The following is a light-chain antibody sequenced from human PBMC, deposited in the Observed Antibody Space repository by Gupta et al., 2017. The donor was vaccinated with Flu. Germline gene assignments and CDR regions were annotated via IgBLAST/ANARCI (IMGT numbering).Light chain of an antibody. CDR3: QKYNTGTT. CDR1: QSVSSN. V-gene: IGKV3-15*01. Sequence: IVMTQSPATLSVSPGERATLSCRASQSVSSNLAWYQQKPGQAPRLLIYGASTRATGIPARCSGSGSGTEFTLTISSLQSEDFAVDYCQKYNTGTTFGQGTRLEIK. J-gene: IGKJ5*01. CDR2: GAS.